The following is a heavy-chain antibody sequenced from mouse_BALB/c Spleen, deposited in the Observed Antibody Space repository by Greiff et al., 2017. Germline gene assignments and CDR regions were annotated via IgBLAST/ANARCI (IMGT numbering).Heavy chain of an antibody. CDR3: NAHYYGSSWDFDY. CDR1: GFNIKDYY. CDR2: IDPENGDT. V-gene: IGHV14-4*02. J-gene: IGHJ2*01. D-gene: IGHD1-1*01. Sequence: EVQVVESGAELVRSGASVKLSCTASGFNIKDYYMHWVKQRPEQGLEWIGWIDPENGDTEYAPKFQGKATMTADTSSNTAYLQLSSLTSEDTAVYYCNAHYYGSSWDFDYWGQGTTLTVSS.